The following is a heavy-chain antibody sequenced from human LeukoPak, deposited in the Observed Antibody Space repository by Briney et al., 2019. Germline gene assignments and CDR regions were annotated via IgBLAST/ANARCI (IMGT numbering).Heavy chain of an antibody. D-gene: IGHD3-10*01. V-gene: IGHV4-59*12. J-gene: IGHJ5*02. Sequence: PSETLSLTCSVSGGSISGYYWSWIRQPPGKGLEWIGYIYYSGTTIYNPSLKSRLTISLDTSKNQFSLNLSSLTAADTAVYYCARDETHCYGSGSSSCFDPWGQGILVTVSS. CDR1: GGSISGYY. CDR2: IYYSGTT. CDR3: ARDETHCYGSGSSSCFDP.